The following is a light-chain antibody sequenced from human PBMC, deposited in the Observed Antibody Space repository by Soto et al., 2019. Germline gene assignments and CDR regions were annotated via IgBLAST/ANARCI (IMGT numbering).Light chain of an antibody. J-gene: IGLJ3*02. CDR2: RNN. CDR1: NSNIGKNY. CDR3: SSYTNLNTRV. Sequence: QSVLTQPPSASGTPGQRVTISCSGSNSNIGKNYVYWYRQLPGTAPKLLIYRNNQRPSGVPDRFSGSKSGTSASLAISGLRSEDEADYYCSSYTNLNTRVFGGGTKLTVL. V-gene: IGLV1-47*01.